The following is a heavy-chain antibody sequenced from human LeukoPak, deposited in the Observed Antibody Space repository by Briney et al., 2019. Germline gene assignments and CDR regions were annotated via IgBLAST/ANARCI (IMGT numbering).Heavy chain of an antibody. CDR3: AKGWDVDTAIDY. CDR2: IQYAGSDK. Sequence: GGPLRLSCAASGFTFNSYGMHWVRQAPGKGLEWVAFIQYAGSDKYYADSVKGRFTISRDNSKNTLYLQMNSLRAEDTAVYYCAKGWDVDTAIDYWGQGTLVTVSS. J-gene: IGHJ4*02. V-gene: IGHV3-30*02. D-gene: IGHD5-18*01. CDR1: GFTFNSYG.